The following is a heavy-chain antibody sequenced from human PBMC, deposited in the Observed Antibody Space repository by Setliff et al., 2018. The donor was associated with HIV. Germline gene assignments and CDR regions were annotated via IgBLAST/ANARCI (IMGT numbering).Heavy chain of an antibody. CDR1: GGSINRSNYY. CDR2: ISYTGST. Sequence: TCTVPGGSINRSNYYWGWIRQPPGKGLEWIGTISYTGSTYYDPSLKSRVTISLDTSKNQFFLKLSSVTAPDTAIYYCARQTWEYYDTLTGYYRSPKNFDSWGQGTLVTSPQ. V-gene: IGHV4-39*01. CDR3: ARQTWEYYDTLTGYYRSPKNFDS. D-gene: IGHD3-9*01. J-gene: IGHJ4*02.